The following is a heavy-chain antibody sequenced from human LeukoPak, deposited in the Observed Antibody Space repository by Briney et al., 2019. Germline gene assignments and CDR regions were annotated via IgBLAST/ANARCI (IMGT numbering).Heavy chain of an antibody. CDR3: ARTKSPVYYYGMDV. CDR2: IYYSGST. J-gene: IGHJ6*02. V-gene: IGHV4-59*01. CDR1: GGSISSYY. Sequence: PSETLPLTCTVSGGSISSYYWSWIRQPPGKGLEWIGYIYYSGSTNYNPSLKSRVTISVDTSKNQFSLKLSSVTAADTAVYYCARTKSPVYYYGMDVWGQGTTVTVSS.